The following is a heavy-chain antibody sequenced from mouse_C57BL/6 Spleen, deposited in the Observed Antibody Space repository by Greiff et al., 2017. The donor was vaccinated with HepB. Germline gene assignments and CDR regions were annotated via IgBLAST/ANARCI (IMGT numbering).Heavy chain of an antibody. CDR1: GYTFTDYE. J-gene: IGHJ3*01. CDR3: TEGNGYSFAY. Sequence: QVQLQQSGAELVRPGASVTLSCKASGYTFTDYEMHWVKQTPVHGLEWIGAIDPETGGTAYNQKFKGKAILTADKSSSTAYMELRSLTSEDSAVYYCTEGNGYSFAYWGQGTLVTVSA. CDR2: IDPETGGT. D-gene: IGHD2-3*01. V-gene: IGHV1-15*01.